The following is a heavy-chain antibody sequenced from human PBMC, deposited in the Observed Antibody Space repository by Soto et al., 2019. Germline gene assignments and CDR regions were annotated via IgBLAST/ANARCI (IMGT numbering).Heavy chain of an antibody. Sequence: ASVKVSCKASGYTFTSYGISWVRQAPGQGLEWMGWISAYNGNTNYAQKLQGRVTMTTDTSTSTAYMELRSLRSDDTAVYYCARERAARAHPLDHDAFDIWGQGTMVTV. CDR3: ARERAARAHPLDHDAFDI. J-gene: IGHJ3*02. CDR1: GYTFTSYG. CDR2: ISAYNGNT. D-gene: IGHD6-6*01. V-gene: IGHV1-18*01.